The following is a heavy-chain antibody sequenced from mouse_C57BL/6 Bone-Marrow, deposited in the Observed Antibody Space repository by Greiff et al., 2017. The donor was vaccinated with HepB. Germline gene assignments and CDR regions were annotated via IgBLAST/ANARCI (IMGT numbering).Heavy chain of an antibody. V-gene: IGHV1-5*01. CDR2: IYPGNSDT. J-gene: IGHJ1*03. D-gene: IGHD1-1*01. Sequence: VQLQQSGTVLARPGASVKMSCKTSGYTFTSYWMHWVKQRPGQGLEWIGAIYPGNSDTSYNQKFKGKAKLTAVTSASTAYMELSSLTNEDSAVYYCTREVVAPYWYFDVWGTGTTVTVSS. CDR1: GYTFTSYW. CDR3: TREVVAPYWYFDV.